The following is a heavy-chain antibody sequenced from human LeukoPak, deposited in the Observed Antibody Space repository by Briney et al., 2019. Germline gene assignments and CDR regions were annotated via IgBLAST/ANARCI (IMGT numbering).Heavy chain of an antibody. V-gene: IGHV4-59*08. Sequence: SETLSLTCTVSGASISSYYWSWIRQPPGKGLEWIGYIYYSGSTNYNPSLKSRVTISVDTSKNQFSLKLSSVTAADTAVYYCARLYCSSTGCFDYWGQGTLVTVSS. J-gene: IGHJ4*02. CDR1: GASISSYY. CDR2: IYYSGST. D-gene: IGHD2-2*01. CDR3: ARLYCSSTGCFDY.